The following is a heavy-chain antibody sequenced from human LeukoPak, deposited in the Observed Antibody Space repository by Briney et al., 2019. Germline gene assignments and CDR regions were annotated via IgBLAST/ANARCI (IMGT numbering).Heavy chain of an antibody. D-gene: IGHD3-3*01. CDR1: GGSISSSSYY. CDR3: ARLRGGVRLDY. J-gene: IGHJ4*02. Sequence: SETLSLTCTVSGGSISSSSYYWGWIRQPPGKGLEWIGSIYYSGSTYYNPSLKSRVSISVDTSKNQFSLKLSSVTAADTAVYYCARLRGGVRLDYWGQGTLVTDSS. V-gene: IGHV4-39*01. CDR2: IYYSGST.